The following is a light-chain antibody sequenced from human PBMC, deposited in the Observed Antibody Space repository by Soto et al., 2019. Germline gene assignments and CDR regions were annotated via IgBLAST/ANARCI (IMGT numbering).Light chain of an antibody. Sequence: EIVLTQSPGTLSLSPGERATLSCRASQSVSSGFLAWYQQKPGQAPRPLVYGASNRATGIPDRFSGSGSGTDFTLTISRLEPEDFAEYYCQQYGSSPQTFGQGTKVDIK. CDR2: GAS. J-gene: IGKJ1*01. CDR1: QSVSSGF. V-gene: IGKV3-20*01. CDR3: QQYGSSPQT.